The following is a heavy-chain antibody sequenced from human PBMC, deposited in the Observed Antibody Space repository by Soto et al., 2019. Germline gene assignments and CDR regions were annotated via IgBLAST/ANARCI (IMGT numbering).Heavy chain of an antibody. CDR3: ARDWVYYDFWSGNPSASSYYYGMDV. Sequence: KASGGTFSSYAISWVRQAPGQGLEWMGGIIPIFGTANYAQKFQGRVTITADESTSTAYMELSSLRSEDTAVYYCARDWVYYDFWSGNPSASSYYYGMDVWGQGTTVAVSS. CDR1: GGTFSSYA. D-gene: IGHD3-3*01. V-gene: IGHV1-69*01. CDR2: IIPIFGTA. J-gene: IGHJ6*01.